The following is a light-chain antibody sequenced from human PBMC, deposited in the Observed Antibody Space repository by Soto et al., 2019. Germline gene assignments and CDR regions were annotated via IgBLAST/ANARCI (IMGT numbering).Light chain of an antibody. J-gene: IGLJ1*01. CDR1: SSDVGGYNY. CDR2: EVS. CDR3: SSYPSISTLWV. Sequence: QSALTQPASVSGSPGQSITISCTGTSSDVGGYNYVSWYQKYPGKAPKLMIYEVSNRPSGVSNRFSGSKSGNTASLTISGLQAEDEADYYSSSYPSISTLWVFGTGTKLTVL. V-gene: IGLV2-14*01.